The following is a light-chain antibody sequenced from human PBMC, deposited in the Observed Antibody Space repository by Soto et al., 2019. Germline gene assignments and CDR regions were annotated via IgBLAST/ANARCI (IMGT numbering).Light chain of an antibody. J-gene: IGKJ1*01. CDR1: QSVNSN. V-gene: IGKV3-20*01. Sequence: EILMTQSPATLSGSPGGRATLSCMGIQSVNSNLAWYHQTPGQAPRLLIYGPSTRATGIPDRFSGSGSGTDFTLTISRLAPEDFAVYYCQQYGSSPWTFGQGTKVDIK. CDR2: GPS. CDR3: QQYGSSPWT.